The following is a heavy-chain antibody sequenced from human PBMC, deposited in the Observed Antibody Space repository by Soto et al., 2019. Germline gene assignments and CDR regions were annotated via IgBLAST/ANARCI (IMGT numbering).Heavy chain of an antibody. J-gene: IGHJ4*02. V-gene: IGHV3-7*01. CDR3: ARGGQYQLRPFDY. CDR2: IKQDGSEK. CDR1: GFTFSSYW. Sequence: EVQLVESGGGLVQPGGSLRLSCAASGFTFSSYWMSWVRQAPGKGLEWVANIKQDGSEKYDVDSVKGRFTISRDNAKNSLYLQMNSLRAEDTAVYYCARGGQYQLRPFDYWGQGTLVTVSS. D-gene: IGHD2-2*01.